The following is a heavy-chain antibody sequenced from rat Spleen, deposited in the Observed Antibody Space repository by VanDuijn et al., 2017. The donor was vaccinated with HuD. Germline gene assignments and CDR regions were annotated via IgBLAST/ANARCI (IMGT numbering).Heavy chain of an antibody. J-gene: IGHJ4*01. CDR2: ISTDGGST. CDR1: GFTFSNYW. Sequence: EVQLVETGGGLVQPGRSLKLSCVASGFTFSNYWMYWIRQAPGKGLEWVSSISTDGGSTYHPDSVKGRFTISRDNAENTVYLQMMSLRSEDTATYYGAKDSVGGYVMDAWGQGVPVTVSS. CDR3: AKDSVGGYVMDA. D-gene: IGHD1-11*01. V-gene: IGHV5-58*01.